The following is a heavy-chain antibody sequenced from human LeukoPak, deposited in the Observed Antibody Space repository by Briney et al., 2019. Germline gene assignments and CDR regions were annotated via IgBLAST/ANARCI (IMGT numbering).Heavy chain of an antibody. CDR3: ARDKGMNGYFDY. J-gene: IGHJ4*02. V-gene: IGHV3-66*01. CDR2: IYSGGST. D-gene: IGHD6-13*01. CDR1: GFTVSSNY. Sequence: GGSLRLSCAASGFTVSSNYMSWVRQAPGKGLEWVSVIYSGGSTYYADSVKGRFTISRDNSKNTLYLQMNSLRAEDTAVYYCARDKGMNGYFDYWDQGTLVTVSS.